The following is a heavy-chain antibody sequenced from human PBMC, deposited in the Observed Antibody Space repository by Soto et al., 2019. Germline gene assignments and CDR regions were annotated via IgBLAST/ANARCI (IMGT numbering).Heavy chain of an antibody. J-gene: IGHJ6*02. Sequence: ESGGGVVQPGRSLRLSCAASGFSFENYGMHWVRQAPGRGLEWVAIIWYDGSLQYYAAAVKGRFTISRDNSKNTLYLEMNSLRAEDTAVYYCANLWGDGYNLGLDYNGMVVSGQGTTVIVSS. CDR2: IWYDGSLQ. CDR1: GFSFENYG. CDR3: ANLWGDGYNLGLDYNGMVV. D-gene: IGHD5-12*01. V-gene: IGHV3-33*06.